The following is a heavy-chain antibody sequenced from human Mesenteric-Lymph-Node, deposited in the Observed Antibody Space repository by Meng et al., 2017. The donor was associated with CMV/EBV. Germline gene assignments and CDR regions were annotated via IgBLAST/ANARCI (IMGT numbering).Heavy chain of an antibody. J-gene: IGHJ4*01. CDR3: ATDLVVYYGSGSYTDY. CDR1: GYPLTELS. CDR2: FDPEDGET. Sequence: SGYPLTELSRHWVRQAPGKGLEWMGGFDPEDGETIYAQKFQGRVTMTEDTSTDTAYMELSSLRSEDTAVYYCATDLVVYYGSGSYTDYWGQGTLVTVSS. V-gene: IGHV1-24*01. D-gene: IGHD3-10*01.